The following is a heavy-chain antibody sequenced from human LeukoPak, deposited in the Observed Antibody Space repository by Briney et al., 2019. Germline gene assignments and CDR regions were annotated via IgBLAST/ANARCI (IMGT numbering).Heavy chain of an antibody. Sequence: SVKVSCKASGGTFSSYAISRVRQAPGQGLEWVGGIIPIFGTANYAQKFQGRVTITADESTSTAYMELSSLRSEDTAVYYCARADMVRGVHPYYYYGMDVWGKGTTVTVSS. D-gene: IGHD3-10*01. CDR3: ARADMVRGVHPYYYYGMDV. V-gene: IGHV1-69*01. CDR2: IIPIFGTA. CDR1: GGTFSSYA. J-gene: IGHJ6*04.